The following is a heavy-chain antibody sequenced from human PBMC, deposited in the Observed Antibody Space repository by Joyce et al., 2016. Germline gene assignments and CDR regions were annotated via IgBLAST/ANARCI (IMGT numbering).Heavy chain of an antibody. CDR3: AKHSGWSYYFDY. D-gene: IGHD6-19*01. V-gene: IGHV3-23*01. Sequence: EVQLLESGGGLVQPGGSLRLSCAASGFTFSSYTMIWVRQAPGKGLEWVTGISGCGGSTHYADSVKGRCTIARDNSKNTLYLQMNSLRAEDTAVYYCAKHSGWSYYFDYWGQGTLVTVSS. CDR1: GFTFSSYT. CDR2: ISGCGGST. J-gene: IGHJ4*02.